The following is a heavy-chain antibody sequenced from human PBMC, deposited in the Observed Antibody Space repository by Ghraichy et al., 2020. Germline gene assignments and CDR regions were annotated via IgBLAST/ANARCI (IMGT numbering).Heavy chain of an antibody. CDR2: IYYSGST. D-gene: IGHD2-2*01. J-gene: IGHJ5*02. CDR1: GGSISSGGYY. Sequence: SETLSLTCTVSGGSISSGGYYWSWIRQHPGKGLEWIGYIYYSGSTYYNPSLKSRVTISVDTSKNQFSLKLSSVTAADTAVYYCARGEPATPRSERWYQLLGRPEHWFDPWGQGTLVTVSS. CDR3: ARGEPATPRSERWYQLLGRPEHWFDP. V-gene: IGHV4-31*03.